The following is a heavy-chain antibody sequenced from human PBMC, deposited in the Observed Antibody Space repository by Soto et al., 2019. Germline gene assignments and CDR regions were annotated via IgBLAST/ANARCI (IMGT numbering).Heavy chain of an antibody. Sequence: ASVKVSCKASGYTFTSYGISWVRQAPGQGLEWMGWISAYNGNTNYAQKLQGRVTMTTDTSTSTAYMELRSLRSDDTAVHYCAVGYCSITSCLGYYYYGMDVWGQGTTVTVSS. CDR3: AVGYCSITSCLGYYYYGMDV. CDR2: ISAYNGNT. CDR1: GYTFTSYG. V-gene: IGHV1-18*04. D-gene: IGHD2-2*01. J-gene: IGHJ6*02.